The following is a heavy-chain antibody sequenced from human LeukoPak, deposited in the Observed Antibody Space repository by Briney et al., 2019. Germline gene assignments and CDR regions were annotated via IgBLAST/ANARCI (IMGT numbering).Heavy chain of an antibody. J-gene: IGHJ4*02. Sequence: ASVKVSCKTSGYTFSTYDINWVRQAAGQGLEWMGWMNPNSGNTGFAQKFQGRATITRDTSITTAYLELSSLRSEDTAVYYCARAIRYQLLPDYWGQGTLVTVSS. CDR2: MNPNSGNT. V-gene: IGHV1-8*03. CDR3: ARAIRYQLLPDY. CDR1: GYTFSTYD. D-gene: IGHD2-2*01.